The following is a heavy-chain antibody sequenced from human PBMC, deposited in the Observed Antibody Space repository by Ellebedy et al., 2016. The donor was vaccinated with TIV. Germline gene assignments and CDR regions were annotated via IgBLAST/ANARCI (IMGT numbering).Heavy chain of an antibody. D-gene: IGHD1-14*01. CDR1: GGTLNSFG. CDR2: IVPIIDMT. V-gene: IGHV1-69*10. J-gene: IGHJ3*02. CDR3: TRDKTNRRVGVNDAFDT. Sequence: ASVKVSCKASGGTLNSFGLSWVRQAPGQGLEWMGGIVPIIDMTNYAQKFQGRLIITADKSTNTAYMELSSLRSEDTALYLCTRDKTNRRVGVNDAFDTWGQGTLVIVSS.